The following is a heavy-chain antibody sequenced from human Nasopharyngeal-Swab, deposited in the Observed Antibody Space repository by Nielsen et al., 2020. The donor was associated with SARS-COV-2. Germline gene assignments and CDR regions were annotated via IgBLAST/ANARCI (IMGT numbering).Heavy chain of an antibody. Sequence: SGPTLVTPSHTLTLTCTFSGFSLSPSKVGVSWVRQLPGKALEWLALLYWDDDNRYNPSLNSRITVTKDTSKNHVVLTMTNMDPVDTATYFCVHSTGWRLDYWGQGTLVTVSS. D-gene: IGHD6-19*01. V-gene: IGHV2-5*02. CDR1: GFSLSPSKVG. CDR2: LYWDDDN. J-gene: IGHJ4*02. CDR3: VHSTGWRLDY.